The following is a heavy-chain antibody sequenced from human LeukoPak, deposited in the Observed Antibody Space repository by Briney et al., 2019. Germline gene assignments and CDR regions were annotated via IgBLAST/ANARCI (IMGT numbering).Heavy chain of an antibody. CDR1: GGSISSYY. V-gene: IGHV4-4*07. J-gene: IGHJ4*02. CDR2: FYSSVST. D-gene: IGHD2-2*01. Sequence: SETLSLTCTVSGGSISSYYWSWIRQPAGKGLEWIGRFYSSVSTNYNPSLKSRITMSVDTSKNQFSLKLSSVTAADTAVYYCARDRGGVPAAKGAYYFDYWGQGTLVTVSS. CDR3: ARDRGGVPAAKGAYYFDY.